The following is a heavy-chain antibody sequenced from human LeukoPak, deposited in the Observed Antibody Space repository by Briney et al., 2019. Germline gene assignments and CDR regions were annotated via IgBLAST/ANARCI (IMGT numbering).Heavy chain of an antibody. J-gene: IGHJ4*02. D-gene: IGHD6-13*01. CDR3: ARDPGAAAVYFDY. CDR1: GYTFTSYC. V-gene: IGHV1-46*01. CDR2: INPSGGST. Sequence: ASVKVSCKASGYTFTSYCMHWVRQAPGQGLEWMGMINPSGGSTTYAQKFQGRVTMTRDTSTNTFYMELSGLRSEDTAFYYCARDPGAAAVYFDYWGQGTLVTVSS.